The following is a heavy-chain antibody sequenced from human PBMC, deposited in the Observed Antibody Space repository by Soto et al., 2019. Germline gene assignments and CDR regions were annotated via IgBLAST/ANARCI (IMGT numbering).Heavy chain of an antibody. Sequence: ASVKVSCKASGYTFTSYAMHWVRQAPGQRLEWMGWINAGNGNTKYSQKFQGRVTITRDTSASTAYMELSSLRSEDTAVYYCASMLESTATYYYYGMDVWGQGTTVTVSS. CDR2: INAGNGNT. J-gene: IGHJ6*02. CDR3: ASMLESTATYYYYGMDV. V-gene: IGHV1-3*01. D-gene: IGHD3-3*01. CDR1: GYTFTSYA.